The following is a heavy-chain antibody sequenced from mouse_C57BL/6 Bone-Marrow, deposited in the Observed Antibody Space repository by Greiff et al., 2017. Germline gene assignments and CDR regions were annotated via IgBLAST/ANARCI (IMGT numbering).Heavy chain of an antibody. J-gene: IGHJ4*01. V-gene: IGHV5-6*01. CDR2: ISSGGSYT. CDR1: GFTFSSYG. D-gene: IGHD2-5*01. Sequence: EVHLVESGGELVKPGGSLKLSCAASGFTFSSYGMSWVRQTPDQSLEWVATISSGGSYTYYPDSVKGRFTFARDNAKNTLYLQMSSLKSEDTAMYYCARRGIVPYSAMDYWGQGTSVTVSS. CDR3: ARRGIVPYSAMDY.